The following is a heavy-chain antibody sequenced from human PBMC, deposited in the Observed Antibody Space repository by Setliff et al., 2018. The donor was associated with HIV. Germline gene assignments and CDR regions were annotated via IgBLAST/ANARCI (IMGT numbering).Heavy chain of an antibody. CDR1: GFTFNSYW. Sequence: PGGSLRLSCVASGFTFNSYWMYWVRQAPGKGLVCVSRVNNDGTDTIYADSVKGRFTISRDNAKSTVYLQMGRLSADDTAVYYCARDTAELLGLYYYYGMDVWGQGTTVTVSS. V-gene: IGHV3-74*01. D-gene: IGHD1-26*01. J-gene: IGHJ6*02. CDR2: VNNDGTDT. CDR3: ARDTAELLGLYYYYGMDV.